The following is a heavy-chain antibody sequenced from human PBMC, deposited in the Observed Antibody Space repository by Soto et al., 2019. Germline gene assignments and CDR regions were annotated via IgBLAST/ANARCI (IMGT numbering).Heavy chain of an antibody. Sequence: QVQLVQSGAEVKKPGSSVKVSCKASGGTFSSYAISWVRQAPGQGLEWMGGIIPIFGTANYAQKFQGRVTITADESTSTAYMELSSLRSEDTAVYYCARGLSSRDSSGYYLNYGMDVWGQGTTVTVSS. D-gene: IGHD3-22*01. CDR2: IIPIFGTA. CDR1: GGTFSSYA. V-gene: IGHV1-69*01. J-gene: IGHJ6*02. CDR3: ARGLSSRDSSGYYLNYGMDV.